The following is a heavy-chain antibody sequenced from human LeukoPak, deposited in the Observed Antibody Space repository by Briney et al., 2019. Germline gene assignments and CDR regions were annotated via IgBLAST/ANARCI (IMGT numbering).Heavy chain of an antibody. V-gene: IGHV3-11*05. D-gene: IGHD3-22*01. CDR1: GFTFSDYY. CDR3: ARVPYYYDSSGYYYDY. CDR2: VSSSSSYT. Sequence: GGSLRLSCAASGFTFSDYYMSWIRRAPGKGLEWVSCVSSSSSYTNYADSVKGRFTISRDNDKNSLYLQINSLRAEDTALYYCARVPYYYDSSGYYYDYWGQGTLVTVSS. J-gene: IGHJ4*02.